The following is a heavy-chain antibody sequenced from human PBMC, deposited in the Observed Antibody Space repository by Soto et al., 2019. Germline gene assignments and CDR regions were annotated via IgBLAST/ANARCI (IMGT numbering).Heavy chain of an antibody. CDR3: AGERYCSSTSCLDAFDI. Sequence: GASVKVSCKASGGTFSSYTISWVRQAPGQGLEWMGRIIPIPGIANYAQKFQGRVTITADKSTSTAYMELSSLRSEDTAVYYCAGERYCSSTSCLDAFDIWGQGTMVTVS. J-gene: IGHJ3*02. CDR2: IIPIPGIA. V-gene: IGHV1-69*04. CDR1: GGTFSSYT. D-gene: IGHD2-2*01.